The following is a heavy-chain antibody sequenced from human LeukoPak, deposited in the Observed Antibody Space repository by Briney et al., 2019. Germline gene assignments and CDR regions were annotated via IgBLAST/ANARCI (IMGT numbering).Heavy chain of an antibody. V-gene: IGHV3-21*01. CDR3: ASFLPGYYYMDV. Sequence: GGSLRLSCAASGFTFSDYYMSWVRQAPGKGLEWVSSISSSSSYIYYADSVKGRFTISRDNAKNSLYLQMNSLRAEDTAVYYCASFLPGYYYMDVWGKGTTVTVSS. J-gene: IGHJ6*03. CDR2: ISSSSSYI. CDR1: GFTFSDYY. D-gene: IGHD3-3*01.